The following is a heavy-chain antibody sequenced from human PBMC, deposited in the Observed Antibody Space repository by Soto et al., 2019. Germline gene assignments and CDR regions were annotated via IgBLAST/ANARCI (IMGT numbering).Heavy chain of an antibody. D-gene: IGHD2-2*01. V-gene: IGHV1-18*04. CDR1: GYSFTTYT. CDR3: ARVRGSSLVVPGASDY. Sequence: KVSCKASGYSFTTYTISWVRQAPGQGLQWMGWISPYSGYTTYAQNLQGRVSMTTETSTTTAYLEVRSLRSDDTAVYYCARVRGSSLVVPGASDYWGQGTLVTVSS. J-gene: IGHJ4*02. CDR2: ISPYSGYT.